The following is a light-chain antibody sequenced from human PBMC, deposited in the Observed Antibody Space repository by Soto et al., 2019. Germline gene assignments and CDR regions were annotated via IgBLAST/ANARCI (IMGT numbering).Light chain of an antibody. J-gene: IGKJ5*01. V-gene: IGKV3-11*01. Sequence: EVVMTQSPATLSVSPGDKFSLSCRANQTISNMLAWYQQKPGQAPRLLIYAASTRATGVSDRFSGSGSETDFTLTISRLEPEDFAVYYCQKRSNWPQITFGQGTRLEIK. CDR1: QTISNM. CDR3: QKRSNWPQIT. CDR2: AAS.